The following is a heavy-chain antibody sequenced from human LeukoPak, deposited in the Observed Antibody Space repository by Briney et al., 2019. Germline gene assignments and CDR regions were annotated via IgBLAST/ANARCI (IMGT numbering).Heavy chain of an antibody. Sequence: EASVKVSCKASGGTFSSYAISWVRQAPGQGLEWMGGIIPIFGIANYAQKFQGRVTITADESTSTAYMELSSLRSEDTAVYYCARGESNWGTIYFDYWGQGTLVTVSS. CDR1: GGTFSSYA. CDR2: IIPIFGIA. CDR3: ARGESNWGTIYFDY. V-gene: IGHV1-69*13. J-gene: IGHJ4*02. D-gene: IGHD7-27*01.